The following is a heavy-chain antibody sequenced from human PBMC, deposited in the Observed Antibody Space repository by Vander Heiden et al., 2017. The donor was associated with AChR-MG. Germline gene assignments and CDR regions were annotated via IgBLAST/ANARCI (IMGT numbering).Heavy chain of an antibody. CDR2: INPNTGGP. V-gene: IGHV1-2*02. D-gene: IGHD3-22*01. Sequence: QVQLVQSGAEVKKPGASVKVSCKASGYTFAAYYIHWVRQAPGQGLEWMGWINPNTGGPNYAQKFQGRVTMTRDTSTTTAYMDLSSLTSDDTAVYYCARGGNYYDRSGYYYPFDYWGQGALVTVSS. J-gene: IGHJ4*02. CDR3: ARGGNYYDRSGYYYPFDY. CDR1: GYTFAAYY.